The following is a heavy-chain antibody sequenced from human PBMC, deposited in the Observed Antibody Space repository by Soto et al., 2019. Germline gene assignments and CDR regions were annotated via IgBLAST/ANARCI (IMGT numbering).Heavy chain of an antibody. CDR2: IDPRDSDA. CDR1: GYTFISYW. J-gene: IGHJ4*02. Sequence: EVQLVQSGAEVKKPGGFLKISCQVSGYTFISYWIVWVRQLPGKGLECMGVIDPRDSDARYSPSFQGQVTFSVDKSINTVYLQWNSLKASDTATYYCARGPNDLDYWGQGTLVTVSS. CDR3: ARGPNDLDY. V-gene: IGHV5-51*03. D-gene: IGHD1-1*01.